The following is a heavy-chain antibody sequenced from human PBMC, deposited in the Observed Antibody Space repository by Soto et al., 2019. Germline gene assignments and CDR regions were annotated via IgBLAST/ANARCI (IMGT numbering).Heavy chain of an antibody. J-gene: IGHJ6*02. CDR3: ARLLIDYYDSSGYPVEYYGMDV. CDR1: GGSISSGDYY. CDR2: IYYSGST. D-gene: IGHD3-22*01. V-gene: IGHV4-30-4*01. Sequence: SETLSLTCTVSGGSISSGDYYWSWIRQPPGKGLEWIGYIYYSGSTYYNPSLKSRVTISVDTSKNQFSLKLSSVTAADTAVYYCARLLIDYYDSSGYPVEYYGMDVWGQGTTVTVSS.